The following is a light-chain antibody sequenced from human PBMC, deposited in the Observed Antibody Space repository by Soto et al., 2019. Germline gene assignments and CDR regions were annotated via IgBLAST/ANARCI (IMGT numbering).Light chain of an antibody. J-gene: IGKJ2*01. CDR1: RSISSD. CDR3: QQYNYWPEYT. V-gene: IGKV3-15*01. CDR2: GAS. Sequence: EIVMTQSPATLSVSPGERATLSCRASRSISSDLAWYQQKPGQAPRLLIYGASTRATGIPVRFSGSGSGTEFTLTINSLQSEDFAVYYCQQYNYWPEYTFGQGTKLEI.